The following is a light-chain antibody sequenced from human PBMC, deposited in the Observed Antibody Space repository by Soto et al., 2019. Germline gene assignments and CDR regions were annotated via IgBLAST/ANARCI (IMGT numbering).Light chain of an antibody. CDR1: QDINNY. J-gene: IGKJ2*01. CDR2: DAS. Sequence: DIQMTQSPSTLSASVGDRVTITCQASQDINNYLNWFQQKPGKAPNLLIYDASYLETGVPSRFSGSGSGTNFSFTISSLQPEDVATYYCQQFDNLLLYTFGQGTKLEIK. V-gene: IGKV1-33*01. CDR3: QQFDNLLLYT.